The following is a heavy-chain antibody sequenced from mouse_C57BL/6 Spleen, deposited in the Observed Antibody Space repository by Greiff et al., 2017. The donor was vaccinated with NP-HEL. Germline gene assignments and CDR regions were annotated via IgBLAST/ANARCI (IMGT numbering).Heavy chain of an antibody. CDR1: GYTFTDYN. CDR2: INPNNGGT. D-gene: IGHD3-2*02. V-gene: IGHV1-22*01. J-gene: IGHJ2*01. CDR3: ARGGTQLRLRNYFDY. Sequence: EVQLQQSGPELVKPGASVKMSCKASGYTFTDYNMHWVKQSHGKSLEWIGYINPNNGGTSYNQKFKGKATLTVNKSSSTAYMELRSLTSEDSAVYYCARGGTQLRLRNYFDYWGQGTTLTVSS.